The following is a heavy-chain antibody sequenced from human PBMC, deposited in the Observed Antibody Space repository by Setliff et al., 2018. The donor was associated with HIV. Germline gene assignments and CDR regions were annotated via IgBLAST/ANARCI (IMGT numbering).Heavy chain of an antibody. CDR2: IYHRGST. V-gene: IGHV4-38-2*01. Sequence: SETLSLTCAVSGYSLSSGYFWGWIRQPPGKGLEWIGSIYHRGSTYYNPSLKSRVTISVDTSKNQFSLKLSSVTAADTAVYYCASTSRRLGDSSGNEGAFDIWGQGTMVTVSS. J-gene: IGHJ3*02. D-gene: IGHD3-22*01. CDR1: GYSLSSGYF. CDR3: ASTSRRLGDSSGNEGAFDI.